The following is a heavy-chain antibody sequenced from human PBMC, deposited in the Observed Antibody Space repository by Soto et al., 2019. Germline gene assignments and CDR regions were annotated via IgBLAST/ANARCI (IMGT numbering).Heavy chain of an antibody. J-gene: IGHJ3*02. CDR2: ISYDGINK. Sequence: QVQLVESGGGVVQPGRSLRLSCAASGFTFSSYGMHWVRQAPCKGLEWVAVISYDGINKYYEDSVKRRFTSARDNSKNTLYLQMNSLRAEDTAVYYCATDTPRAFDIWGPGTMVTVSS. CDR3: ATDTPRAFDI. D-gene: IGHD2-2*02. V-gene: IGHV3-30*03. CDR1: GFTFSSYG.